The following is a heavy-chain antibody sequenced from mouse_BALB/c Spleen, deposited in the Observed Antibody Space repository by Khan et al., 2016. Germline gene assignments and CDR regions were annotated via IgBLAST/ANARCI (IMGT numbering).Heavy chain of an antibody. J-gene: IGHJ4*01. Sequence: VQLKQSGAELVKPGASVKLSCIASGFNIKDTYMHWVKQRPEQGLEWIGRIDPANGNTKYDPKFQGKATITADTSSNTAYLQLSSLTSEDTAVYYCARTVVAPYYAMDYWGQGTSVTVSS. D-gene: IGHD1-1*01. CDR1: GFNIKDTY. CDR3: ARTVVAPYYAMDY. V-gene: IGHV14-3*02. CDR2: IDPANGNT.